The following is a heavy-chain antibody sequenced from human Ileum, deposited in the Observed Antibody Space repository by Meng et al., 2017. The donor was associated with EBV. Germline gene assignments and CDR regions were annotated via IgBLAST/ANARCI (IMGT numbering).Heavy chain of an antibody. CDR3: ARGFYTYGSSCFDY. Sequence: QVQLQQWGSGLLNPSGTLSLTCAVYGGSFSGYYWTWIRQPPGKGLEWIGEINHSGSTNYNPSLKSRVTISVDKNQFSLKLSSVTAADTAVYYCARGFYTYGSSCFDYWGQGTLVTVSS. V-gene: IGHV4-34*01. CDR1: GGSFSGYY. J-gene: IGHJ4*02. D-gene: IGHD6-13*01. CDR2: INHSGST.